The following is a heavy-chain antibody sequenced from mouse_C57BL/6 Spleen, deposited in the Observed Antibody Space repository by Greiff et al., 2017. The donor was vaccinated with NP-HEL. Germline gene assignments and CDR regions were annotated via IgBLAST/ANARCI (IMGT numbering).Heavy chain of an antibody. J-gene: IGHJ1*03. D-gene: IGHD6-1*01. V-gene: IGHV5-17*01. Sequence: EVQLQESGGGLVKPGGSLKLSCAASGFTFSDYGMHWVRQAPEKGLEWVAYISSGSSTIYYADTVKGRFTISRDNAKNTLFLQMTSLRSEDTAMYYCARCSLYWYFDVWGTGTTVTVSS. CDR3: ARCSLYWYFDV. CDR1: GFTFSDYG. CDR2: ISSGSSTI.